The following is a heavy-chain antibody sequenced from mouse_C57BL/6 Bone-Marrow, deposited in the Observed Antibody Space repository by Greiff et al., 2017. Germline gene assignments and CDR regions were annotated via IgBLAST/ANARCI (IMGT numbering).Heavy chain of an antibody. Sequence: QVQLQQPGAELVKPGASVKLSCKASGYTFTSYWMHWVKQRPGRGLEWIGRIDPNGGGTKYNEKFKSKATLTVDKPSSTAYMQRSSLTSEDSAVYYCASRPPTVAPWYFDVWGTGTTVTVSS. V-gene: IGHV1-72*01. D-gene: IGHD1-1*01. CDR3: ASRPPTVAPWYFDV. CDR1: GYTFTSYW. J-gene: IGHJ1*03. CDR2: IDPNGGGT.